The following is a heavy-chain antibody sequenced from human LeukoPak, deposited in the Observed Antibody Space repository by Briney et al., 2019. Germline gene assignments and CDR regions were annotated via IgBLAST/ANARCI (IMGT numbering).Heavy chain of an antibody. V-gene: IGHV3-48*01. CDR1: GFTFSSYS. J-gene: IGHJ4*02. Sequence: GGSLRLSCAASGFTFSSYSMSWVRQAPGKGLEWISYINTDSSAIYYADSVRGRFTISRDNARNSLCLQINSLRAEDTAVYYCARTVGHIDYWGQGTLVTVSS. D-gene: IGHD4-23*01. CDR3: ARTVGHIDY. CDR2: INTDSSAI.